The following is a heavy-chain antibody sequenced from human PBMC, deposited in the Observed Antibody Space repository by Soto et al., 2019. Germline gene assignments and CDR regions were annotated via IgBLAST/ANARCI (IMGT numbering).Heavy chain of an antibody. CDR3: AIDLNAYPTPGIGRYYGMDV. CDR1: GGSISSGDYY. Sequence: QVQLQESGPGLVKPSQTLSLTCTVSGGSISSGDYYCSWIRQPPGKGLEWIVDIDYSGSTYYNPSLKSRVTISVDTSKNLFSLKLSSVTAADTAVYYCAIDLNAYPTPGIGRYYGMDVWFQGTKVTVSS. V-gene: IGHV4-30-4*01. J-gene: IGHJ6*02. CDR2: IDYSGST.